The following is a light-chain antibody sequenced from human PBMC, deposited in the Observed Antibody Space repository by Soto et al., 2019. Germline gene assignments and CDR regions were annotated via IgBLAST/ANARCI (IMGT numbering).Light chain of an antibody. CDR2: KAS. J-gene: IGKJ1*01. Sequence: DIQMTQSPSTLSGSVGDRVIITCRASQTISSWLAWYQQKPGKAPKLLIYKASTLKSGVPSRFSGSGSATEFTLTISSLQPDDFATYYCQQYSTYPWTFGQGTKVDIK. CDR3: QQYSTYPWT. V-gene: IGKV1-5*03. CDR1: QTISSW.